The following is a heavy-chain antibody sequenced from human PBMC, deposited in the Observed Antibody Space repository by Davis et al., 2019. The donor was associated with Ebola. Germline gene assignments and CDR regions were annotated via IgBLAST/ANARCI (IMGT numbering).Heavy chain of an antibody. CDR3: AREGGRYYDSSGYVFDI. V-gene: IGHV1-46*01. D-gene: IGHD3-22*01. CDR1: GYRFTSYY. CDR2: INPITGGT. Sequence: ASVKVSCKASGYRFTSYYMNWVRQAPGQGLEWMGIINPITGGTSYAQNFQVRVNMTRDTSTSTVYMELSSLRSEDTAVYYCAREGGRYYDSSGYVFDIWGQGTMVKVSS. J-gene: IGHJ3*02.